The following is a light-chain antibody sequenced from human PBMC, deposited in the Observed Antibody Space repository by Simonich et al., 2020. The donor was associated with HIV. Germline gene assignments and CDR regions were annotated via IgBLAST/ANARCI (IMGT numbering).Light chain of an antibody. CDR3: SSYAGSTTPL. Sequence: QSALTQPASVSGSPGQSITIPCTGTSSDVDYSNYVVWYQQHPGKVPNLRIYHVSKRPSGVSNRFSGSKSGNTASLTISGLQAEDEADYYCSSYAGSTTPLFGGGTKLTVL. CDR2: HVS. CDR1: SSDVDYSNY. J-gene: IGLJ2*01. V-gene: IGLV2-14*03.